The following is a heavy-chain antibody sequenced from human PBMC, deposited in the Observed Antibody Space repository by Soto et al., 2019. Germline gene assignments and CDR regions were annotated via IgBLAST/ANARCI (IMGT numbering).Heavy chain of an antibody. CDR3: ARAGFVSGWNEFSGMDV. V-gene: IGHV1-69*11. CDR1: GVTFSTST. Sequence: VQLVQSGAEVRKPGSSVKVSCQVSGVTFSTSTITWVRQAPGQGLEWMGSIIPILGTAKSTQKFQGRVTITADESASVAYMELSSLTSEDPAVYYCARAGFVSGWNEFSGMDVWGQGTTVTFSS. D-gene: IGHD6-19*01. J-gene: IGHJ6*02. CDR2: IIPILGTA.